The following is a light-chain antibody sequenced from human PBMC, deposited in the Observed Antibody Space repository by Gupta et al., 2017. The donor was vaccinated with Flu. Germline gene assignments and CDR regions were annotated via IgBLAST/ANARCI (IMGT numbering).Light chain of an antibody. CDR1: QGINHY. CDR2: AAS. J-gene: IGKJ1*01. V-gene: IGKV1-9*01. Sequence: DIQLTQSPSFLSASVGDRVTITCRASQGINHYLAWYQQKPGKAPQLLIYAASILQSGVPLRFSGSGSGTEFTLTISSLQPEDFATYYCQQLNSYPRTFGQGTXVEIK. CDR3: QQLNSYPRT.